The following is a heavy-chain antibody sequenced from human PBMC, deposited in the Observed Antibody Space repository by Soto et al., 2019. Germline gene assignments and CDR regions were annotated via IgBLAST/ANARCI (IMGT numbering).Heavy chain of an antibody. J-gene: IGHJ5*02. Sequence: SETLSLTCTVSGGSINTGSYYWGWLRQPPGKGLEWIGSIYFSGNTYYHPSLESRVTMSIDTSQNQFSLKLTSVTATDSALYYCALQVTGDNWFGPWGQGTLVTAPQ. CDR3: ALQVTGDNWFGP. CDR1: GGSINTGSYY. D-gene: IGHD2-21*02. CDR2: IYFSGNT. V-gene: IGHV4-39*01.